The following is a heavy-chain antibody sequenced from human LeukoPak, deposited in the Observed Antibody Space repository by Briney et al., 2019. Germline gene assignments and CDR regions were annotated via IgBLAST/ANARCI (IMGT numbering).Heavy chain of an antibody. CDR2: IYSGGST. J-gene: IGHJ4*02. Sequence: PGGSLRLSCAASGFTVSSNYMSWVRQAPGKGLEWVSVIYSGGSTYYADSVKGRFTISRDNSKNTLYLQMNSLRAGDTAVYYCARTGTTEVVDYWGQGTLVTVSS. CDR1: GFTVSSNY. V-gene: IGHV3-66*02. D-gene: IGHD1-7*01. CDR3: ARTGTTEVVDY.